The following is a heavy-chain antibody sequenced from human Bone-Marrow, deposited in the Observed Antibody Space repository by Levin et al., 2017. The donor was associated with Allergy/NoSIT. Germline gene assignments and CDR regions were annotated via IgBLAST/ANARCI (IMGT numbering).Heavy chain of an antibody. CDR3: AGDTGNGWEIKY. D-gene: IGHD6-19*01. CDR1: GANFNNFV. V-gene: IGHV1-69*04. Sequence: ASVKVSCEASGANFNNFVVNWVRQAPGQGLEWMGRIILVFDVANYAPRFQGRVTISADKSTRTAYIDLRSLTSEDTAVYYCAGDTGNGWEIKYWGQGTLVTVSS. J-gene: IGHJ4*02. CDR2: IILVFDVA.